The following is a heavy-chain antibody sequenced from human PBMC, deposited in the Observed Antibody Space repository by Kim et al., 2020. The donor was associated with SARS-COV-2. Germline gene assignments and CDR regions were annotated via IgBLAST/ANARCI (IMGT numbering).Heavy chain of an antibody. D-gene: IGHD3-22*01. Sequence: GESLKISCKGSGYSFTSYWIGWVRQMPGKGLEWMGIIYPGDSDTRYSPSFQGQVTISADKSISTAYLQWSSLKASDTAMYYCARNYYDSSGYYGSDAFDIWGQGTMVTVSS. V-gene: IGHV5-51*01. J-gene: IGHJ3*02. CDR1: GYSFTSYW. CDR2: IYPGDSDT. CDR3: ARNYYDSSGYYGSDAFDI.